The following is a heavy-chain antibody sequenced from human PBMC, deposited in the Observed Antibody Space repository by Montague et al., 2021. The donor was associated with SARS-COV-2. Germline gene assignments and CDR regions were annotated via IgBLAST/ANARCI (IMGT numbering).Heavy chain of an antibody. CDR2: IRLPGGT. Sequence: SETLSLTCAVNSGSLRNYYWSWIRQPPGKGLEWIGEIRLPGGTNYDPSLKGRVTISLDTSNNHVSLNLNSVTTADTAVYFCAGAGSQRFFEFWGRGTLVTVSS. D-gene: IGHD1-1*01. V-gene: IGHV4-34*01. CDR3: AGAGSQRFFEF. J-gene: IGHJ2*01. CDR1: SGSLRNYY.